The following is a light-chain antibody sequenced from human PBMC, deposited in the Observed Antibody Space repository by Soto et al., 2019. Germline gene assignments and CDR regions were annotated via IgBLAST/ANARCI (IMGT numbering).Light chain of an antibody. Sequence: EIVITQSPATLSLSPGERATLSCRASERLTGNLAWYQHRPGQAPRLLIYEVSTRATYIPARFSGRGSRTECTLTISSLQAEDSAVYYCQQYQDWPRTFGQGTKVEI. J-gene: IGKJ1*01. CDR2: EVS. CDR1: ERLTGN. V-gene: IGKV3-15*01. CDR3: QQYQDWPRT.